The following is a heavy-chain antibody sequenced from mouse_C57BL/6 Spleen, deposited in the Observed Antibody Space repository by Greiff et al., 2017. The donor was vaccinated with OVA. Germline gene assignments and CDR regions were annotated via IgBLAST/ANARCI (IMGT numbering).Heavy chain of an antibody. CDR2: IYPGDGDT. V-gene: IGHV1-82*01. D-gene: IGHD1-1*01. J-gene: IGHJ4*01. CDR3: ARSPRTTVVAYYAMDY. Sequence: QVQLKESGPELVKPGASVKISCKASGYAFSSSWMNWVKQRPGKGLEWIGRIYPGDGDTNYNGKFKGKATLTADKSSSTAYMQLSSLTSEDSAVYFCARSPRTTVVAYYAMDYWGQGTSVTVSS. CDR1: GYAFSSSW.